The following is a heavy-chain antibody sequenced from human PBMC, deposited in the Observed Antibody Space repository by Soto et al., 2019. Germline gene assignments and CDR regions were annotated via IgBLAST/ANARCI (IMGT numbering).Heavy chain of an antibody. Sequence: EVQLVESGGGLVQPGGSLRLSCAASGFTFSSYDMHWVRQATGKGLEWVSAIGTAGDPYYPGSVKGRFTISRENAKNSLYLQMNSLRAGDTAVYYCARGTGIAAAGTGYYYCMYVWGQGTTVTVSS. V-gene: IGHV3-13*05. CDR1: GFTFSSYD. J-gene: IGHJ6*02. CDR3: ARGTGIAAAGTGYYYCMYV. CDR2: IGTAGDP. D-gene: IGHD6-13*01.